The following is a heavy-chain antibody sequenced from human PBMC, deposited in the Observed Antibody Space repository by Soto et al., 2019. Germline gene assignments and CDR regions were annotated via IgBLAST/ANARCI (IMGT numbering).Heavy chain of an antibody. D-gene: IGHD2-2*01. CDR3: ARVPSVVTPGNDYFGVDV. Sequence: EVRLAQSGGEVKKPGESLKISCKGSGYSFTYYWIAWVRQRPGKDLEWMGIIYPNDADTRYNPSFQGQVTISADKSISTAHLQWTSLKTSDTAMYYCARVPSVVTPGNDYFGVDVWGQGTTVIVSS. V-gene: IGHV5-51*01. CDR1: GYSFTYYW. J-gene: IGHJ6*02. CDR2: IYPNDADT.